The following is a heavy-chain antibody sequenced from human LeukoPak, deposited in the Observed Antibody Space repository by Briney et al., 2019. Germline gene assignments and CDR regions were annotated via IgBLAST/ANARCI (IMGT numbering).Heavy chain of an antibody. CDR1: GGTFSSYA. CDR2: IIPILGIA. J-gene: IGHJ6*02. Sequence: VASVKVSCKASGGTFSSYAISWVRQAPGQGLEWMGRIIPILGIANYAQKFQGRVTITADKSTSTAYMELSSLRSEDTAVYYRARMGDRAVVVVAARDRYYYYGMDVWGQGTTVTVSS. V-gene: IGHV1-69*04. D-gene: IGHD2-15*01. CDR3: ARMGDRAVVVVAARDRYYYYGMDV.